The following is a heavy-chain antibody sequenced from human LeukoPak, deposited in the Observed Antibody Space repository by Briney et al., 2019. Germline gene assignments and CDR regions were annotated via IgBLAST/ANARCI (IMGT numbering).Heavy chain of an antibody. Sequence: GESLQISCKGSGYSFTSYWIGWVRQMPGKGLEWMGIIYPGDSDTRYSPSFQGQVTISADKSISTAYLQWSSLKASDTAMYYCARRDSSGWYNGVIDYWGQGTLVTVSS. CDR3: ARRDSSGWYNGVIDY. V-gene: IGHV5-51*01. D-gene: IGHD6-19*01. J-gene: IGHJ4*02. CDR1: GYSFTSYW. CDR2: IYPGDSDT.